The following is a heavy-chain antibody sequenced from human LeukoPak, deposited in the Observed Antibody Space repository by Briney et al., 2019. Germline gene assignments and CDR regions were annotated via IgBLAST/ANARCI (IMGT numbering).Heavy chain of an antibody. V-gene: IGHV1-18*01. J-gene: IGHJ6*02. CDR3: AREFEGNYYYGMDV. Sequence: ASVKVSCKASGYTFTSYGISWVRQAPGQGLEWMGWISAYNGNTNYAQKLQGRVTMTTDTSTSTAYMELRSLRSDDTAVYYCAREFEGNYYYGMDVWGQGTTVTVSS. CDR1: GYTFTSYG. D-gene: IGHD3-9*01. CDR2: ISAYNGNT.